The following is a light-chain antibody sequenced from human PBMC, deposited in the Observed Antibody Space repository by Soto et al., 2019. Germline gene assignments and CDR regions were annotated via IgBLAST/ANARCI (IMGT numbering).Light chain of an antibody. V-gene: IGKV3-20*01. CDR1: QSVSSSY. CDR3: QHYGSSPKT. J-gene: IGKJ1*01. Sequence: EIVLTQSPGTLSLSPGERATLSCRASQSVSSSYLAWYQQKPGQAPRLLIYGASSRATGIPDRFSGSGSGTDFTLIISRLEPEDFALYYCQHYGSSPKTFGQGTKVDIK. CDR2: GAS.